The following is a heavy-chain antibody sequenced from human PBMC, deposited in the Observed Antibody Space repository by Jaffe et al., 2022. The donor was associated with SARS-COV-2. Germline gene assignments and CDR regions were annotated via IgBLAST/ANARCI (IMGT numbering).Heavy chain of an antibody. CDR3: VRASSDWNPLRS. Sequence: EEQLVESGGGLVQPGGSLRLSCAGSGFAFSSFNMRWVRQAPGRGLEYVANISPDGSYKHYVDSLKGRFTISRDNAKNSLYLQMNSLRVEDTALYYCVRASSDWNPLRSWGQGTLVTVSS. CDR2: ISPDGSYK. J-gene: IGHJ5*02. D-gene: IGHD6-19*01. V-gene: IGHV3-7*04. CDR1: GFAFSSFN.